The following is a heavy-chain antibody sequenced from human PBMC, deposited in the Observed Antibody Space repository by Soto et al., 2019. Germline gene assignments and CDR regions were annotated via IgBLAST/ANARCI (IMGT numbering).Heavy chain of an antibody. V-gene: IGHV1-69*13. CDR3: ASARTRNSGYYLVSQATFDY. CDR1: GGTFSSYA. CDR2: IIPIFGTA. D-gene: IGHD3-22*01. Sequence: SVKVSCKASGGTFSSYAISWVRQAPGQGLEWMGGIIPIFGTANYAQKFQGRVTITADESTSTAYMELSSLRSEDTAVYYCASARTRNSGYYLVSQATFDYWGQGTLVTVSS. J-gene: IGHJ4*02.